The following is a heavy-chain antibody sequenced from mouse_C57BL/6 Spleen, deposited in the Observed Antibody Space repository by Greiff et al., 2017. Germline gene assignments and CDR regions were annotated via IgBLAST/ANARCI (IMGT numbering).Heavy chain of an antibody. CDR2: IWSGGST. V-gene: IGHV2-2*01. D-gene: IGHD1-1*01. J-gene: IGHJ2*01. Sequence: QVQLQQSGPGLVQPSQSLSITCTVSGFSLTSYGVHWVRQSPGKGLEWLGVIWSGGSTDYNAAFISRLSISKDNSKSQVFFKMNSLQADDTAINYGARNQGLLRYLDYWGQGTTLTVYS. CDR1: GFSLTSYG. CDR3: ARNQGLLRYLDY.